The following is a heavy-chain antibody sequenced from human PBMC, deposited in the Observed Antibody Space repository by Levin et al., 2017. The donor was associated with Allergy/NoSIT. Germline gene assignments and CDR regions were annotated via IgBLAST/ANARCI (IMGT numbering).Heavy chain of an antibody. Sequence: KISCKASGGTFSSYAISWVRQAHGQGLEWMGGIIPIFGTANYAQKFQGRVTITADESTSTAYMELSSLRSEDTAVYYCARAPFYGGNYPLDYWGQGTLVTVSS. CDR1: GGTFSSYA. CDR2: IIPIFGTA. V-gene: IGHV1-69*01. D-gene: IGHD4-23*01. J-gene: IGHJ4*02. CDR3: ARAPFYGGNYPLDY.